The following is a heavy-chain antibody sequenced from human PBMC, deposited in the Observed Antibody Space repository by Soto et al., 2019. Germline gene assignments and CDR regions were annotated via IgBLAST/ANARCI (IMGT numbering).Heavy chain of an antibody. V-gene: IGHV3-23*01. D-gene: IGHD2-2*01. CDR3: AQGGQYKQQYQFDC. J-gene: IGHJ4*02. Sequence: GGSLRLSCEASGFTFSNFCISLVRQAPWKGLEWVSGLTGNGVTTYYADSVKGRFTISRDNSKNTLSLQMKSLRVDDKAVYYCAQGGQYKQQYQFDCWGQGTLLAVSS. CDR2: LTGNGVTT. CDR1: GFTFSNFC.